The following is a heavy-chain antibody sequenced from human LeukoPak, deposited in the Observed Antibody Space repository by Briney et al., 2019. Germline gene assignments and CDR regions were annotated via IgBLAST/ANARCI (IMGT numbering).Heavy chain of an antibody. Sequence: ASVKVSCKASGYTFTGYYMHWVRQAPGQGLEWMGWINPNRGGTNYAQKFQGRVTMTRDTSISTAYMELSRLRSDDTAVYYCARDVEDIVVVVAASPYNWFDPWGQGTLVTVSS. CDR1: GYTFTGYY. J-gene: IGHJ5*02. V-gene: IGHV1-2*02. D-gene: IGHD2-15*01. CDR3: ARDVEDIVVVVAASPYNWFDP. CDR2: INPNRGGT.